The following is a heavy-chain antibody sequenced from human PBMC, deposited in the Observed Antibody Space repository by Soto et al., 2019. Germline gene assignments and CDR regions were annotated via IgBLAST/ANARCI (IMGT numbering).Heavy chain of an antibody. CDR3: VPTAHCSGTRCYEFRDYYYGMDV. D-gene: IGHD2-2*01. J-gene: IGHJ6*02. CDR2: ISSNGVFT. Sequence: GGSLRLSCSACGFTFSNYALHWLRQAHGKGLPYVSSISSNGVFTYYSDSVKGRFTISRDNSKNTLSLQMTSLRPEDTAVYYCVPTAHCSGTRCYEFRDYYYGMDVWGQGTTVTVSS. CDR1: GFTFSNYA. V-gene: IGHV3-64D*06.